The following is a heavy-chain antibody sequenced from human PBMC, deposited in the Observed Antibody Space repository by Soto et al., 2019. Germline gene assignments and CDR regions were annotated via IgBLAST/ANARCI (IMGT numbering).Heavy chain of an antibody. CDR1: GGTVASSHW. CDR3: AREIVTAGGNNYFDP. Sequence: SEALSLTCGVSGGTVASSHWWSWVRQSPGGGLEWIGNVYHTGDTNFNPSLQSRVTISVDKSNNQFSLRLNSLTAADTAVYFCAREIVTAGGNNYFDPWGPGTLVTVSS. V-gene: IGHV4-4*02. CDR2: VYHTGDT. J-gene: IGHJ5*02. D-gene: IGHD2-21*02.